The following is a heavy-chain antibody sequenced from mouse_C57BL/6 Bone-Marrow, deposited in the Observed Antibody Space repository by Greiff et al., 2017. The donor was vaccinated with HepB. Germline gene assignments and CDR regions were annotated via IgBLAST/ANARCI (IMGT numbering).Heavy chain of an antibody. J-gene: IGHJ3*01. Sequence: QVQLQQSGPGLVQPSQSLSITCTVSGFSLTSYGVHWVRQSPGKGLEWLGVIWSGGSTDYNAAFISRLSISKDNSKSQVFFKMNSLQADDTAIYYCARNHGDLTGTTYWGQGTLVTVSA. CDR2: IWSGGST. CDR1: GFSLTSYG. D-gene: IGHD4-1*01. CDR3: ARNHGDLTGTTY. V-gene: IGHV2-2*01.